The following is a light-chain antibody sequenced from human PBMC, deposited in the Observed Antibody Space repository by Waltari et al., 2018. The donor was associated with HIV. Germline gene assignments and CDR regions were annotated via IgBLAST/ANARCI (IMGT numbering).Light chain of an antibody. Sequence: SYVLTQPPSVSVAPGQTATITCGGNNIGSKSVHWYQQKPGQAPVLVVYEDSDRPSGIPERFSGSNSGNTATLTISRVEAGDEADYYCQVWDSTSDLVVFGGGTKLTVL. V-gene: IGLV3-21*02. CDR1: NIGSKS. CDR3: QVWDSTSDLVV. J-gene: IGLJ2*01. CDR2: EDS.